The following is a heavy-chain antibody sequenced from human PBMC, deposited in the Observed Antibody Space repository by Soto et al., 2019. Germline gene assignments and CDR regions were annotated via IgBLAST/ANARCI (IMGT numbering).Heavy chain of an antibody. Sequence: PGGSLRLSCAASGFTFSSYAMSWVRQAPGKGLEWVSVISGSGGSTYYADSVKGRFTISRDNSKNTLYLQMNSLRAEDTAVYYCAKLTGVSGIKDYFDYWGQGTLVTVS. CDR1: GFTFSSYA. CDR2: ISGSGGST. J-gene: IGHJ4*02. CDR3: AKLTGVSGIKDYFDY. V-gene: IGHV3-23*01. D-gene: IGHD2-15*01.